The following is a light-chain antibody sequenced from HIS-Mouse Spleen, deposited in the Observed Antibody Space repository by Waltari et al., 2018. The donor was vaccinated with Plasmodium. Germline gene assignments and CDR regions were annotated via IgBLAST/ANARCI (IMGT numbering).Light chain of an antibody. CDR1: ALPQKY. CDR3: YSTDSSGNHRV. J-gene: IGLJ3*02. CDR2: EDR. Sequence: SYELTQPPSVSVSPGQTTTITCAGDALPQKYAFWYQQKSGQAPVLVIYEDRKRPPGIPERFSGASSGTMATLTISGAQVEDEADYYCYSTDSSGNHRVFGGGTKLTVL. V-gene: IGLV3-10*01.